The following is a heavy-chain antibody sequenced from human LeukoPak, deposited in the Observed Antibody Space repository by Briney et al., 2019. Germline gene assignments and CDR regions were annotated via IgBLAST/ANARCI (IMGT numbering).Heavy chain of an antibody. CDR1: GFTFSSYS. D-gene: IGHD4-17*01. Sequence: RGSLRLSCAASGFTFSSYSMNWVRQAPGKGLEWVSSISSSSYIYYADSVKGRFTISRDNAKNSLYLQMNSLRAEDTAVYYCARDDGDSDAFDIWGQGTMVTASS. CDR2: ISSSSYI. V-gene: IGHV3-21*01. J-gene: IGHJ3*02. CDR3: ARDDGDSDAFDI.